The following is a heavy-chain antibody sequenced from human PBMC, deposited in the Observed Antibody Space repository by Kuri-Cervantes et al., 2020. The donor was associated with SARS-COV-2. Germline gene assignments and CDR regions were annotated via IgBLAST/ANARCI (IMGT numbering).Heavy chain of an antibody. J-gene: IGHJ4*02. D-gene: IGHD5-24*01. CDR2: ISYDGSNK. V-gene: IGHV3-30*18. CDR3: AKGSVEMATTY. Sequence: LSLTCAASGFTLSSYSMHWVRQAPGKGLEWVAVISYDGSNKYYADSVKGRFTISRDNSKNTLYLQMNSPRAEDTAVYYCAKGSVEMATTYWGQGTLVTVSS. CDR1: GFTLSSYS.